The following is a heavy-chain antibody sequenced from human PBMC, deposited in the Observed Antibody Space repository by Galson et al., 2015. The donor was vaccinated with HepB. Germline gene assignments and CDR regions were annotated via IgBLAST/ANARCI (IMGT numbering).Heavy chain of an antibody. J-gene: IGHJ6*02. CDR2: MNPNSGNT. Sequence: SVKVSCKASGYAFTSYDINWVRQATGQGLEWMGWMNPNSGNTGYAQKFQGRVTMTRNTSISTAYMELSSLRSEDTAVYYCARGRGSGFYYYYGMDVWGQGTTVTVSS. V-gene: IGHV1-8*01. CDR1: GYAFTSYD. CDR3: ARGRGSGFYYYYGMDV. D-gene: IGHD3-10*01.